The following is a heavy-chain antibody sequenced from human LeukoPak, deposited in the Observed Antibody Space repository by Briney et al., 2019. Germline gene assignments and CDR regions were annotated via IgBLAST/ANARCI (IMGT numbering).Heavy chain of an antibody. Sequence: GGSLRLSCAASGFTFSSYGMHWVRQAPGKGLEWVAVIWYDGSNKYYADSVKGRFTISRDNSKNTLYLQMNSLRAEDTAVYYCARDEEYYYDSSGYPFDYWGQGTLVTVSS. CDR2: IWYDGSNK. V-gene: IGHV3-33*01. CDR3: ARDEEYYYDSSGYPFDY. J-gene: IGHJ4*02. CDR1: GFTFSSYG. D-gene: IGHD3-22*01.